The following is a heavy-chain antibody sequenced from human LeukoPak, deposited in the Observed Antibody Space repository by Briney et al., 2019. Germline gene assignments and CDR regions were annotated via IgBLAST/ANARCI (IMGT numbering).Heavy chain of an antibody. V-gene: IGHV1-18*01. D-gene: IGHD3-3*01. Sequence: GASVKVSCEASGYTFTSYGISWVRQAPGQGLEWMGWISAYNGDTNYAQKLQGRVTMTTDTSTSTAYMELRSLRSDDTAVYYCARVGTIFGVVPRLYFDNWGQGTLVTVSS. J-gene: IGHJ4*02. CDR2: ISAYNGDT. CDR3: ARVGTIFGVVPRLYFDN. CDR1: GYTFTSYG.